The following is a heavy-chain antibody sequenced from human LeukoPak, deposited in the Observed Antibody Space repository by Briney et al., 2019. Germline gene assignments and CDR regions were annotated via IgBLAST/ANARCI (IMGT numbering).Heavy chain of an antibody. CDR2: ISWNSGSI. J-gene: IGHJ4*02. D-gene: IGHD1-26*01. V-gene: IGHV3-9*01. CDR3: SKDLQWELSMIFDY. CDR1: GFTFDDYA. Sequence: PGGSLRLSCAASGFTFDDYAMHWVRQAPGKGLEWVSGISWNSGSIGYADSVKGRFTISRDNAKNSLYLQMNSLRAEDTALYYCSKDLQWELSMIFDYWGQGTLVTVSS.